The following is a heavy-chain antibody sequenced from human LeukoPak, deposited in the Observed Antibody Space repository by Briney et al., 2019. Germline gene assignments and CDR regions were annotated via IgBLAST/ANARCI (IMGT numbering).Heavy chain of an antibody. V-gene: IGHV1-18*01. CDR3: ARGDYGGNPWDWFDP. D-gene: IGHD4-23*01. CDR1: GYTFTSYG. J-gene: IGHJ5*02. Sequence: ASVKVSCKASGYTFTSYGISWVRQAPGQGLEWMGWISAYNGNTNYAQKLQGRVTMTTDTSTSTAYMELRSLRSDDTAVYYCARGDYGGNPWDWFDPWGQGTLVTVSS. CDR2: ISAYNGNT.